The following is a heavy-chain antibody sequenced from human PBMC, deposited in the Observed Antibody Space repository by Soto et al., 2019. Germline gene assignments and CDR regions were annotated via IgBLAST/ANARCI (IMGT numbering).Heavy chain of an antibody. CDR2: IYYSGST. D-gene: IGHD1-26*01. CDR1: GGSVSSNSYY. V-gene: IGHV4-61*01. J-gene: IGHJ4*02. CDR3: ARMKWELLDY. Sequence: QVQLQESGPGLVKPSETLSLTCTVSGGSVSSNSYYWSWIRQPPGKGLEWIGYIYYSGSTNYNPSLKSRVTISVDTPKNQFSLKLSSVTAADTAVYYCARMKWELLDYWGQGTLVTVSS.